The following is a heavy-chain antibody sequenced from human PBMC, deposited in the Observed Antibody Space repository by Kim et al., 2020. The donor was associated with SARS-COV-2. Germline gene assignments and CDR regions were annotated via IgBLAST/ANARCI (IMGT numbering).Heavy chain of an antibody. V-gene: IGHV3-11*04. Sequence: KGRFTISRDNAKNSLYLQMNSLRAEDTAVYYCASTITYYYDSSGYNFDYWGQGTLVTVSS. D-gene: IGHD3-22*01. J-gene: IGHJ4*02. CDR3: ASTITYYYDSSGYNFDY.